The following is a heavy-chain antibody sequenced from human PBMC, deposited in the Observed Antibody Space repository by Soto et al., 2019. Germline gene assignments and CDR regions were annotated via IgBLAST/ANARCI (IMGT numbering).Heavy chain of an antibody. D-gene: IGHD3-22*01. J-gene: IGHJ4*02. Sequence: SETLSLTCTVSGGSISSGGYYWSWIRQHPGKGLEWIGYIYYSGSTYYNPSLKSRVTISVDTSKNQFSLKLSSVTAADTAVYYCARVHTFSYDSSGYYYFYYWGQGTLVPVSS. CDR1: GGSISSGGYY. CDR2: IYYSGST. V-gene: IGHV4-31*03. CDR3: ARVHTFSYDSSGYYYFYY.